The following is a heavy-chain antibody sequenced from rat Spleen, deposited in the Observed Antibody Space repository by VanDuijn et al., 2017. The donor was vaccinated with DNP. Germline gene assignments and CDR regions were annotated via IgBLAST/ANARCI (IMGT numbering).Heavy chain of an antibody. CDR2: ISPDGDRT. J-gene: IGHJ2*01. CDR1: GFTFSNYD. V-gene: IGHV5-25*01. D-gene: IGHD1-11*01. CDR3: ARMRDWYFDF. Sequence: EVQLVESGGDLVQPGRSLKLSCEASGFTFSNYDMAWVRQAPTKGLEWVALISPDGDRTYYRDSVKGRFTVSRDNAKTSLYLQMNSLRSEDTATYYCARMRDWYFDFWGQGVTVTVSS.